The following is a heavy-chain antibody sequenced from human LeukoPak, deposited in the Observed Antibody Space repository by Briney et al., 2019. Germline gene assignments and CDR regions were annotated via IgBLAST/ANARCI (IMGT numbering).Heavy chain of an antibody. CDR3: ARGVAAAGTFWFDP. J-gene: IGHJ5*02. V-gene: IGHV3-7*03. CDR1: GFTFSSYW. D-gene: IGHD6-13*01. Sequence: GGSLRLSCAASGFTFSSYWMSWVRQAPGKGLEWVANIKQDGSEKYYVDSVKGRFTISRDNAKNSLYLQMNSLRAEDTAVYYCARGVAAAGTFWFDPWGQGTLVTVSS. CDR2: IKQDGSEK.